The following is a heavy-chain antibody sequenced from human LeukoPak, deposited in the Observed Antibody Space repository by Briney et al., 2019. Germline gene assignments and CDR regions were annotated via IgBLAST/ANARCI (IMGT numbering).Heavy chain of an antibody. CDR1: GFTFSSYA. V-gene: IGHV3-23*01. CDR3: ARSFSSSSAFDY. J-gene: IGHJ4*02. D-gene: IGHD6-6*01. CDR2: ISGSGGST. Sequence: GGSLRLSCAASGFTFSSYAMSWVRQAPGKGLEWVSAISGSGGSTYYADSVKGRFTISGDNSKNTLYLQMNSLRAEDTAVYYCARSFSSSSAFDYWGQGTLVTVSS.